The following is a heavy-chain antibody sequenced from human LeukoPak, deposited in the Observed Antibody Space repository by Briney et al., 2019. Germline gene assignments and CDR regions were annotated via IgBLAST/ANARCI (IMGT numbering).Heavy chain of an antibody. CDR2: ISYDGSNK. CDR1: GFTFSDYP. D-gene: IGHD3-22*01. CDR3: ARDYYDSSGPVPGAFDI. Sequence: GGSLRLSCAASGFTFSDYPMNWIRQAPGKGLEWVAVISYDGSNKYYADSVKGRFTISRDNSKNTLYLQMNSLRAEDTAVYYCARDYYDSSGPVPGAFDIWGQGTMVTVSS. J-gene: IGHJ3*02. V-gene: IGHV3-30-3*01.